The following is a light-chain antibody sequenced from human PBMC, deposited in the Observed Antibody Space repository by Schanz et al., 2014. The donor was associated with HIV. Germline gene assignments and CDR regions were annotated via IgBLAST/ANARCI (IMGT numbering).Light chain of an antibody. CDR1: SSNIGAGY. CDR3: ATWDTSLSGVI. Sequence: QSVLTQPPSVSGAPGQRVTISCTGSSSNIGAGYEVHWYKQLPGTAPKLLIYDNNKRPSGIPDRFSGSKSGTSATLAITGLQTGDEADYYCATWDTSLSGVIFGGGTKLTVL. J-gene: IGLJ2*01. V-gene: IGLV1-51*01. CDR2: DNN.